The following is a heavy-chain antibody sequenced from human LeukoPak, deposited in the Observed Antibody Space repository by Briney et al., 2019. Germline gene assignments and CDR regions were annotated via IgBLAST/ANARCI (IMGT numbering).Heavy chain of an antibody. CDR3: ARAVRDAFDI. Sequence: PGGSLRLSCAASGFTFSSYGMHWVRQAPGKGLEWVAFIRYDGSNKYYADSVKGRFTISRDNSKNTLYLQMNSLRTEDTAVYYCARAVRDAFDIWGQGTMVTVSS. J-gene: IGHJ3*02. CDR1: GFTFSSYG. V-gene: IGHV3-30*02. CDR2: IRYDGSNK.